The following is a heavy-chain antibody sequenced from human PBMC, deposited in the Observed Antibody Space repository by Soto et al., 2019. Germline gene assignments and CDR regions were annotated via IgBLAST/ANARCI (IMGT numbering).Heavy chain of an antibody. CDR2: MYYTGVA. CDR3: ARGGEPLGYYGLDV. Sequence: SETLSLTCSVSGGSVRSGNHFWNWIRQPPGRGLEWLGYMYYTGVANYNPSLKSRVSMSVDTSKDQFSLNLTSLTAADTAVYYCARGGEPLGYYGLDVWGQGTTVTVSS. J-gene: IGHJ6*02. CDR1: GGSVRSGNHF. V-gene: IGHV4-61*01.